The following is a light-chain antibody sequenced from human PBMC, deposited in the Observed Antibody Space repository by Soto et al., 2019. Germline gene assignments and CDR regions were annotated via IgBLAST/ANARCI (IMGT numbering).Light chain of an antibody. Sequence: QSALTQPASVSGSPGQSITICCIGTSGDVGGYNFVSWYQQHPGKAPKLIIYEVSNRPSGVSNRFSGSKSGNSASLTISGLQPEDEADYYCSSYTNTSPLVLFGGGTKVTVL. V-gene: IGLV2-14*01. CDR3: SSYTNTSPLVL. CDR1: SGDVGGYNF. J-gene: IGLJ2*01. CDR2: EVS.